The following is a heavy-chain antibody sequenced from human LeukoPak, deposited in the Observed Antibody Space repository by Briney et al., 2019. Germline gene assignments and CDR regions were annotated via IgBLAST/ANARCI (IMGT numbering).Heavy chain of an antibody. CDR2: LYTGSTT. J-gene: IGHJ4*02. V-gene: IGHV3-53*01. CDR3: ARSGGTSYFGYFGF. D-gene: IGHD2/OR15-2a*01. CDR1: GLTVNSTY. Sequence: PGGSLRPSSSASGLTVNSTYISWVRRVPGKGLEWVYVLYTGSTTYYADSVRGRFTISRDNSQNTLSLQMNSLRAEDTAVYYCARSGGTSYFGYFGFWGQGTLVTVSS.